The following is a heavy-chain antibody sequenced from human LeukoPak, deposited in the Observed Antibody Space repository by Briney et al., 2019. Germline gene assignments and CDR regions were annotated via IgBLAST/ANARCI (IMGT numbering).Heavy chain of an antibody. CDR1: GYMFTNYG. Sequence: ASVKVSCKASGYMFTNYGITWVRQAPGQGLEWMGWINPYNGNTNYVQKLQGRVTMTTDTSTTTAYMELRSLRSDDTAVYYCARGGVGSYYFDYWGQGTLVTVSS. CDR2: INPYNGNT. V-gene: IGHV1-18*01. D-gene: IGHD2-8*02. CDR3: ARGGVGSYYFDY. J-gene: IGHJ4*02.